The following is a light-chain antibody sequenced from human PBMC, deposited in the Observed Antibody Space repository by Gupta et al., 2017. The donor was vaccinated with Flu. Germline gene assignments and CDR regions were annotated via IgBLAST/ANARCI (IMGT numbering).Light chain of an antibody. CDR3: CSYGHTYTV. J-gene: IGLJ3*02. CDR2: DVN. Sequence: GTSSDVGGYNFVSWYQQHPGKAPKLIIYDVNNRPSGVPDRFSGSKSGNTASLTISGLQAEDEADCYCCSYGHTYTVFGGGTKVTVL. CDR1: SSDVGGYNF. V-gene: IGLV2-11*01.